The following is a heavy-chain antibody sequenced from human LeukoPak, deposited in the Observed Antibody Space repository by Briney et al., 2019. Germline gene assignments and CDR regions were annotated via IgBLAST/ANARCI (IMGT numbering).Heavy chain of an antibody. V-gene: IGHV1-69*05. Sequence: ASVKVSYKASGGTFSSYAISWVRQAPGQGLEWMGGIIPIFGTANYAQKFQGRVTITTDESTSTAYMELSSLRSEDTAVYYCARGYSSSWYVRDAFDIWGQGTMVTVSS. D-gene: IGHD6-13*01. CDR3: ARGYSSSWYVRDAFDI. CDR2: IIPIFGTA. CDR1: GGTFSSYA. J-gene: IGHJ3*02.